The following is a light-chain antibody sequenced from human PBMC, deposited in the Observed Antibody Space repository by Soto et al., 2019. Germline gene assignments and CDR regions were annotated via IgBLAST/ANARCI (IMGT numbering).Light chain of an antibody. J-gene: IGLJ3*02. V-gene: IGLV1-40*01. CDR1: RSNIGAGYD. CDR3: QSFDSSLSGSL. CDR2: GNT. Sequence: QSVLTQPPSVSGAPGQRVTISCTGXRSNIGAGYDVHWYQQLPGTAPKLLIYGNTNRPSGVPDRFSGSKSGTSASLAIAELQAADEADYYCQSFDSSLSGSLFGGGTKVTVL.